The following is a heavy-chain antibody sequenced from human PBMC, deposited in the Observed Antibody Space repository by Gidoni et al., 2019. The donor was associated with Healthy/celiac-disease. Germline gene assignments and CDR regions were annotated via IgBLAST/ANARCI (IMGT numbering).Heavy chain of an antibody. Sequence: VQLQQWGAGLLKPSETLSLTCAVDGGSFSGYYWSWIRQPPGKGLEWIGAINHSGSTNYNPSLKSRVTISVDTSKNQFSLKLSSVTAADTAVYYCARGPQLYSSSWYIWGQGTLVTVSS. CDR3: ARGPQLYSSSWYI. CDR1: GGSFSGYY. D-gene: IGHD6-13*01. J-gene: IGHJ4*02. CDR2: INHSGST. V-gene: IGHV4-34*01.